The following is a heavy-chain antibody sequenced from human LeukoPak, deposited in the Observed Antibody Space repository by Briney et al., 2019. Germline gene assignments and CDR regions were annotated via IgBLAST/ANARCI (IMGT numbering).Heavy chain of an antibody. CDR1: GFTFSSYW. CDR2: INSDGSST. D-gene: IGHD6-19*01. CDR3: AREQWLVSWFDP. J-gene: IGHJ5*02. V-gene: IGHV3-74*01. Sequence: GGSLRLSCAASGFTFSSYWMHWVRQAPGKRLVWVSRINSDGSSTSYADSVKGRFTISRDNAKNTLYLQMNSLRAEDTAVYYCAREQWLVSWFDPWGQGTLVTVSS.